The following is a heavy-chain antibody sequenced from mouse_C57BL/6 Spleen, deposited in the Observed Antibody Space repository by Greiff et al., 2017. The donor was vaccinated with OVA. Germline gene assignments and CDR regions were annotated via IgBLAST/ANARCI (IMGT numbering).Heavy chain of an antibody. CDR1: GYTFTSYW. CDR3: AREGANWGDY. Sequence: VQLQQPGAELVKPGASVKMSCKASGYTFTSYWITWVKQRPGQGLEWIGDIYPGSGSTNYNEKFKSKATLTVETSSSTAYMQLSSLTSEDSAVYYCAREGANWGDYWGQGTTLTVSS. D-gene: IGHD4-1*01. J-gene: IGHJ2*01. V-gene: IGHV1-55*01. CDR2: IYPGSGST.